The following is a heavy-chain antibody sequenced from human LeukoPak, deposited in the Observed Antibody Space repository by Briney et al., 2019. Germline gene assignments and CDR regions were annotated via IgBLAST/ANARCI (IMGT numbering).Heavy chain of an antibody. CDR1: GGTFSSYA. CDR3: ALYYYDSSGYPNWFDP. Sequence: SVKVSCKASGGTFSSYAISWVRQAPGQGLEWMGGIIPIFGTANYAQKVQGRVTITTDESTSTAYMELSSLRSEDTAVYYCALYYYDSSGYPNWFDPWGQGTLVTVSS. J-gene: IGHJ5*02. D-gene: IGHD3-22*01. CDR2: IIPIFGTA. V-gene: IGHV1-69*05.